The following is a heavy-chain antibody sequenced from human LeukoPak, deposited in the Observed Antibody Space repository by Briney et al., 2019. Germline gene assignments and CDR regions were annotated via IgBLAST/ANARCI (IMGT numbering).Heavy chain of an antibody. Sequence: PSQTLSLTCTVSGASISSGGYYWGWIRQPPGKGLEWIGSIYYSGSTYYNPSLKSRVTISVDTSKNQFSLKLSSVTAADTAVYYCARNPIVAQLSAFDIWGQGTMVTVSS. V-gene: IGHV4-39*01. D-gene: IGHD5-12*01. J-gene: IGHJ3*02. CDR2: IYYSGST. CDR3: ARNPIVAQLSAFDI. CDR1: GASISSGGYY.